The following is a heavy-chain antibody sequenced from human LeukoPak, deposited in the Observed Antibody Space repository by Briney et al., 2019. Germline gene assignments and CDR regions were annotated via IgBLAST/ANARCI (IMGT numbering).Heavy chain of an antibody. Sequence: PSETLSPTCTVSGGSLSSFYWSWIRQPAGKGLEWIGRIYTSGTTNYNPSLKSRVTMSVDTSKNQFSLKLSSVTAADTAVYYCARDLGLDTTNWFDPWGQGTLVTVSS. CDR1: GGSLSSFY. D-gene: IGHD1-26*01. J-gene: IGHJ5*02. CDR3: ARDLGLDTTNWFDP. CDR2: IYTSGTT. V-gene: IGHV4-4*07.